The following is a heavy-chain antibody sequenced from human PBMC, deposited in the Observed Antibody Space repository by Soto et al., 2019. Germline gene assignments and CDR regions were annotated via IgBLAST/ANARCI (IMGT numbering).Heavy chain of an antibody. CDR3: AKDTRGLISRSIDY. CDR2: ISGSGDNT. V-gene: IGHV3-23*01. J-gene: IGHJ4*02. CDR1: GFTFSNYA. D-gene: IGHD3-10*01. Sequence: GGSLRLSCAASGFTFSNYAMSWVRQAPGKGLEWVSAISGSGDNTYYADSVKGRFSISRDNSENTLYLQMHSLRADDTAKYYCAKDTRGLISRSIDYWGQGTLVTVSS.